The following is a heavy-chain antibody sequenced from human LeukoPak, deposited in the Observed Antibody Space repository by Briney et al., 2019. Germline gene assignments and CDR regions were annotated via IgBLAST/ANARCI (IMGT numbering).Heavy chain of an antibody. CDR2: IYYSGST. Sequence: SETLSLTCTVSGGSISSGAYYWSWIRQPPGKGLEWIGYIYYSGSTYYNPSLKSRVTISVDPVDTSKNQFSLKLSSVTAADTAVYYCARVGMVRGVILFDPWGQGTLVTVSS. CDR3: ARVGMVRGVILFDP. J-gene: IGHJ5*02. CDR1: GGSISSGAYY. D-gene: IGHD3-10*01. V-gene: IGHV4-30-4*01.